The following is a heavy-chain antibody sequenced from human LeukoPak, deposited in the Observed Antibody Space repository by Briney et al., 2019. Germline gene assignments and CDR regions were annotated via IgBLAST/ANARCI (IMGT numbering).Heavy chain of an antibody. CDR2: ISYDGSNK. J-gene: IGHJ4*02. D-gene: IGHD3-22*01. CDR3: ARGVYYYDSSGYYGVENDY. V-gene: IGHV3-30*03. Sequence: GGSLRLSCAVSGFTFNIAWMSWVRQAPGKGLEWVAVISYDGSNKYYADSVKGRFTISRDNSKNTLYLQMNSLRAEDTAVYYCARGVYYYDSSGYYGVENDYWGQGTLVTVSS. CDR1: GFTFNIAW.